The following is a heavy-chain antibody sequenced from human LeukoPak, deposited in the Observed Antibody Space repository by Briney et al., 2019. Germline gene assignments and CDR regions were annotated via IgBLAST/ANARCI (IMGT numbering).Heavy chain of an antibody. CDR3: VREARGYHYTYFDY. CDR2: VSSGFHA. J-gene: IGHJ4*02. CDR1: GFTLGSHD. D-gene: IGHD5-18*01. V-gene: IGHV3-13*01. Sequence: GGSLRLSCTASGFTLGSHDMHWVRHIPGQGLEWVAAVSSGFHAFFADSVQGRFSVSREDARNSLYLQMNSLRAGDTAVYYCVREARGYHYTYFDYWGQGTLVTVSS.